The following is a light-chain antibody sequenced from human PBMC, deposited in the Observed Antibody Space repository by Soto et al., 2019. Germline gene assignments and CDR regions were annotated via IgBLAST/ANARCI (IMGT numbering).Light chain of an antibody. CDR2: AAT. CDR3: LQDYNYPRT. CDR1: QGIRND. J-gene: IGKJ1*01. V-gene: IGKV1-6*02. Sequence: IQMTQSPSSLSASVGDRVTITCRASQGIRNDLGWYQQKPGEAPNLLIYAATSLRSGVPSRFSGSGSGTDFTLTISSLQPEDFATYYCLQDYNYPRTLGQGTKVEVK.